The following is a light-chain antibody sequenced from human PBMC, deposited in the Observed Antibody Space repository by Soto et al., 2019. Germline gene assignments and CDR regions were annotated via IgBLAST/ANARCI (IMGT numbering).Light chain of an antibody. J-gene: IGLJ3*02. V-gene: IGLV2-14*01. Sequence: QSALTQPASVTGSPGQSITISCTGTSSDIGRYDYVSWFQHHPGRAPRLLIYEVINRPSGVSTRFSGSKSGNTASLTISGLQTEDEADFYCCSFTSSKTWVFGGGTQLTVL. CDR1: SSDIGRYDY. CDR2: EVI. CDR3: CSFTSSKTWV.